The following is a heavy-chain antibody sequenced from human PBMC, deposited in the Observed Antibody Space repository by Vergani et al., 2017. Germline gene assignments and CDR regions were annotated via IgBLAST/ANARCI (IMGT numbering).Heavy chain of an antibody. Sequence: QVQLQESGPGLVKPSQTLSLTCTVSGGSISSGGYYWSWIRQHPGKGLEWIGSIYYSGSTYYNPSLKSRVTISVDTSKNQFSLKLSSVTAADTAVYYCARDGVAVAGTTPARYYYYMDVWGKGTTVTVSS. CDR3: ARDGVAVAGTTPARYYYYMDV. J-gene: IGHJ6*03. CDR2: IYYSGST. V-gene: IGHV4-31*03. D-gene: IGHD6-19*01. CDR1: GGSISSGGYY.